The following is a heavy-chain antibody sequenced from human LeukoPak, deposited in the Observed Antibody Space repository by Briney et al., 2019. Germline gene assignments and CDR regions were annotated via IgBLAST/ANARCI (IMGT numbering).Heavy chain of an antibody. CDR3: ARDSMMVTSSGSYYYYGMDV. CDR1: GGSFSGYY. D-gene: IGHD2-2*01. V-gene: IGHV4-4*07. J-gene: IGHJ6*02. CDR2: IYTSGST. Sequence: SETLSLTCAVYGGSFSGYYWSWIRQPAGKGLEWIGRIYTSGSTNYNPSLKSRVTMSVDTSKNQFSLKLSSVTAADTAVYYCARDSMMVTSSGSYYYYGMDVWGQGTTVTVSS.